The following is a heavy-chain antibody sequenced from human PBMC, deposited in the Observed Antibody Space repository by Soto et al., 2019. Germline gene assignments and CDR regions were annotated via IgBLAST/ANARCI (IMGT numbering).Heavy chain of an antibody. V-gene: IGHV1-69*12. D-gene: IGHD3-16*01. CDR3: ARGHDFGGNSDAFDV. CDR2: ILPFFGTA. CDR1: GGSFSREA. J-gene: IGHJ3*01. Sequence: QVQLVQSGAEVKKPGSSVKVSCKASGGSFSREAINWVRQAPGQGPEWMGGILPFFGTADYAKKFQGRVTITADVSPTTAYMELSSLTFEDTAVYYCARGHDFGGNSDAFDVWGQGTMVTVSS.